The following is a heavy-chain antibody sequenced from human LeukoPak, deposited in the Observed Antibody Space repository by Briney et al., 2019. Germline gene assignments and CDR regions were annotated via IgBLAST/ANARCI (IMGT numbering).Heavy chain of an antibody. D-gene: IGHD2-2*01. Sequence: PGGSLRLSCAASGFTFSSYSMNWVRQAPGKGLEWVSSISSSSSYIYYADSEKGRFTISRDNAKNSLYLQMNSLRAEDTAVYYCARGGPGVVVPAAIDIWGQGTMVTVSS. CDR2: ISSSSSYI. J-gene: IGHJ3*02. CDR1: GFTFSSYS. V-gene: IGHV3-21*01. CDR3: ARGGPGVVVPAAIDI.